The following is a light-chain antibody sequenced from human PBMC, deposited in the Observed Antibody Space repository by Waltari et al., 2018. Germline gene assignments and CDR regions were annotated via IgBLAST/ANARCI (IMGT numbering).Light chain of an antibody. V-gene: IGKV1-5*03. CDR3: QQYSSFPLS. CDR2: KAS. J-gene: IGKJ4*01. CDR1: QSISIW. Sequence: DIQMTQSPPTLSASVGDRVTVTCRASQSISIWLAWYQPKPGKAPNLLIYKASTLDSGVPSRFSGSASGTEFTLTISSLQAEDFGTYYCQQYSSFPLSFGGGTNIVIK.